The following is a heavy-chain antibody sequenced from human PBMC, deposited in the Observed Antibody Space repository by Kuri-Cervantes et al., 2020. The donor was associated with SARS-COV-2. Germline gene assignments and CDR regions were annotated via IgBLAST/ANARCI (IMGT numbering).Heavy chain of an antibody. Sequence: GSLRLSCTVSGGSSSSSSYYWGWIRQPPGKGLEWIGSIYYSGSTYYNPSLKSRVTISVDTSKNQFSLKLSSVTAADTAVYYCARQGDGGFRAVAGTTEWGYWGQGTLVTVSS. V-gene: IGHV4-39*01. CDR3: ARQGDGGFRAVAGTTEWGY. D-gene: IGHD6-19*01. J-gene: IGHJ4*02. CDR2: IYYSGST. CDR1: GGSSSSSSYY.